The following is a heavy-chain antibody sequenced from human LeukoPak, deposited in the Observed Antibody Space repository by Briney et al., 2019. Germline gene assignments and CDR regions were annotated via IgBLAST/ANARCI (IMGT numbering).Heavy chain of an antibody. Sequence: GGSLRLSCAASGFTFSSYSMNWVRHAPGKGLEWVSSISSSSSYIYYADSVKGRFTISRDNAKNSLYLQMNSLRAEDTAVYYCASGYCRGGSCQHDYWGQGTLVTVSS. CDR2: ISSSSSYI. J-gene: IGHJ4*02. V-gene: IGHV3-21*01. D-gene: IGHD2-15*01. CDR1: GFTFSSYS. CDR3: ASGYCRGGSCQHDY.